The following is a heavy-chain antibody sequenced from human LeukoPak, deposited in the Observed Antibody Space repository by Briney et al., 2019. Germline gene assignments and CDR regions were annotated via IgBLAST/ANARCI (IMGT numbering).Heavy chain of an antibody. CDR3: ATRGY. J-gene: IGHJ4*02. Sequence: ASETLSLTCTVSGGSISSDYWQWIRQPPGKGLEWIGYIYNSGSNNYNPSLKSRVTISIDTSKNQFSLKLTSVTAADTAVYYCATRGYWGPGTLVTVSS. CDR1: GGSISSDY. V-gene: IGHV4-59*08. CDR2: IYNSGSN. D-gene: IGHD3-10*01.